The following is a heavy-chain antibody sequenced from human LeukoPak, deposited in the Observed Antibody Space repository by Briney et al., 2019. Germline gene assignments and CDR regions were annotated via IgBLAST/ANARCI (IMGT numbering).Heavy chain of an antibody. Sequence: ASVKVSCKASGYTFTSYGISWVRQAPGHGLEWMGWISAYNGNTNYAQKLQGRVTMTTDTSTSTAYMALRSLRSDDTAVYYCARVRVWGSYRPRYFDYWGQGTLVTVSS. V-gene: IGHV1-18*01. D-gene: IGHD3-16*02. CDR1: GYTFTSYG. J-gene: IGHJ4*02. CDR2: ISAYNGNT. CDR3: ARVRVWGSYRPRYFDY.